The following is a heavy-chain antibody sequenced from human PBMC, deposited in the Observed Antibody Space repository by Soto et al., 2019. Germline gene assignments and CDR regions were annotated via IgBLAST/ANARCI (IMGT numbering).Heavy chain of an antibody. V-gene: IGHV3-11*01. CDR3: ASDSHGVGLGH. J-gene: IGHJ4*02. Sequence: GGSLRLSCAASGFTFSDYYMSWIRQAPGKGLEWVSYISRSGSVIYYADSVKGRFTISRDDAKNSLYLQMNSLRAEDTAVDYGASDSHGVGLGHWGQGTRGTVAS. CDR1: GFTFSDYY. CDR2: ISRSGSVI. D-gene: IGHD4-17*01.